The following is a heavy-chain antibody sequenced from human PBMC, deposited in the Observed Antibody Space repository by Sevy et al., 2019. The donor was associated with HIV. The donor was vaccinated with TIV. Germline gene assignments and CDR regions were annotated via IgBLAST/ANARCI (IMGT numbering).Heavy chain of an antibody. CDR2: ISDYNRNT. V-gene: IGHV1-18*04. J-gene: IGHJ6*02. CDR1: GYTFTSYG. D-gene: IGHD2-2*02. Sequence: ASVKVSCKASGYTFTSYGISWVRQAPGQGLEWMGWISDYNRNTNYAQKLQGRVTMTTDTSTSTAYMELRSLRSDDTAVYYRAIDGDIVVVPAAIADYYYYYGMDVWGQGTTVTVSS. CDR3: AIDGDIVVVPAAIADYYYYYGMDV.